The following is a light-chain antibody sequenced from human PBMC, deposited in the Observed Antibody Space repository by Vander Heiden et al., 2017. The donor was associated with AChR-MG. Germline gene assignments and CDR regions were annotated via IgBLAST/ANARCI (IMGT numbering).Light chain of an antibody. V-gene: IGLV1-40*01. CDR2: GNS. Sequence: QSVLTPPPSVSGAPGQRLTISCTGSSSNIGAGYDVHWYQQLPGTAPKLLIYGNSNRPSGVPDRFSGSKSGTSASLAITGLQAEDEADYYCQSYDSSLSALVFGGGTKLTVL. J-gene: IGLJ2*01. CDR3: QSYDSSLSALV. CDR1: SSNIGAGYD.